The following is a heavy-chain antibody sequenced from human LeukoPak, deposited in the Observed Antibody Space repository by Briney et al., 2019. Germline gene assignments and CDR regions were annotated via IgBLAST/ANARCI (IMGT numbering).Heavy chain of an antibody. CDR2: NSPTGSTT. V-gene: IGHV3-74*01. D-gene: IGHD6-6*01. CDR3: ARGPNSNWSGLDF. CDR1: GFSFSGHW. Sequence: GVLRLSCTASGFSFSGHWMHWARQLPGKGLVWVSRNSPTGSTTSYADSVKGRFTVSRDNAKNTLYLQVNNLRAEDTAVYYCARGPNSNWSGLDFWGQGTLLTVSS. J-gene: IGHJ4*02.